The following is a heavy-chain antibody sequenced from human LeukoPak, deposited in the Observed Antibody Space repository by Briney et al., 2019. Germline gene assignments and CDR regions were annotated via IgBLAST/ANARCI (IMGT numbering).Heavy chain of an antibody. CDR1: GFTFSSYS. CDR3: ARDDGTNDAFDI. J-gene: IGHJ3*02. V-gene: IGHV3-21*04. CDR2: ISSMSSYI. Sequence: GGSLRLSCAASGFTFSSYSMNWVRQAPGKVLEWVSSISSMSSYIYYADSVKGRFTISRGNAKNSLYLQMNSLTAEDTAVYYCARDDGTNDAFDIWGQGTMVTVSS. D-gene: IGHD1-1*01.